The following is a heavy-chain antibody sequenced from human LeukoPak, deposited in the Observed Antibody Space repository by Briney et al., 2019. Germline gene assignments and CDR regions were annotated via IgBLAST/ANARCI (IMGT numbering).Heavy chain of an antibody. Sequence: ESLKISCKASGYTFRNYWIAWGRQMPGKRLEWMGIINPGDSDTRYSPSFQGQVTISADESTTTAYLQWSSLKASDTAMDYCARHRAAGGSYYYGADVWGQGTTVTVSS. J-gene: IGHJ6*02. V-gene: IGHV5-51*01. CDR2: INPGDSDT. CDR3: ARHRAAGGSYYYGADV. D-gene: IGHD6-13*01. CDR1: GYTFRNYW.